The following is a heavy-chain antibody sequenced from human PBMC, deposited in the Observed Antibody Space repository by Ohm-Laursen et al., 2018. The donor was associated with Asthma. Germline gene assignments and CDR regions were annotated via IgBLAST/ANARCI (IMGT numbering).Heavy chain of an antibody. J-gene: IGHJ4*02. D-gene: IGHD3-22*01. CDR1: GFTFSDYF. CDR2: ISSTGGYS. Sequence: SLRLSCAASGFTFSDYFLSWIRQAPGKGLEWVSFISSTGGYSNYAASVKGRFTVSRDNAKNSLSLQMNSLRAEDTAVYYCARARMVGSYDSRGFLDYWGQGTLVSVSS. V-gene: IGHV3-11*06. CDR3: ARARMVGSYDSRGFLDY.